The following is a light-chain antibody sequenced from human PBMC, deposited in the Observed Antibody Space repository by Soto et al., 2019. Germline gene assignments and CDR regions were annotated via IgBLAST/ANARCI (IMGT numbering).Light chain of an antibody. CDR3: SAHGGTNPYV. J-gene: IGLJ1*01. CDR1: ASDIGGYTF. CDR2: DVN. V-gene: IGLV2-8*01. Sequence: QSALTQPPSASGSPGQSVAISCTGTASDIGGYTFVSWYQQHPGKAPKLLIYDVNKRPSGVPDRFSGSKSDNTASLTVSGLQSEDEADYYCSAHGGTNPYVFGTGTKLTVL.